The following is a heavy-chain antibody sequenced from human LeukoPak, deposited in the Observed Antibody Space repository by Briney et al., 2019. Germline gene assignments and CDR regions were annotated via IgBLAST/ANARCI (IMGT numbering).Heavy chain of an antibody. V-gene: IGHV3-23*01. J-gene: IGHJ3*02. Sequence: GGSLRLSCVVSGFTFSSYEMNWVRQAPGKGLEWVSAISGSGGSTYYADSVKGRFTISRDNSKNTLYLQMNSLRAEDTAVYYCAKDLERISYYDFWSGYYEGAFDIWGQGTMVTVSS. CDR3: AKDLERISYYDFWSGYYEGAFDI. CDR1: GFTFSSYE. D-gene: IGHD3-3*01. CDR2: ISGSGGST.